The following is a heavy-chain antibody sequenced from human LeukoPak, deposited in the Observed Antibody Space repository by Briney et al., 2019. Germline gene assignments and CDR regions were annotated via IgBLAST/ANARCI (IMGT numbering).Heavy chain of an antibody. D-gene: IGHD2-21*02. CDR3: ARQWHAYCGGDCYSGDDAFDI. CDR1: GYSFTSYW. Sequence: GESLKISCKGSGYSFTSYWIGWVRQMPGKGLEWMGIIYPGDSDTRYSPSFQGQVTISADKSISTAYLQWSSLKASDTAMYYCARQWHAYCGGDCYSGDDAFDIWGQGTMVTVSS. V-gene: IGHV5-51*01. CDR2: IYPGDSDT. J-gene: IGHJ3*02.